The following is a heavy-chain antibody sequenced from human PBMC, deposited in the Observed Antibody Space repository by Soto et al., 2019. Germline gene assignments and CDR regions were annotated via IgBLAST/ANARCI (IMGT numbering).Heavy chain of an antibody. Sequence: SETLSLTCAVYGGSFSGYYWSWIRQPPGKGLEWIGEINHSGSTNYNPSLKSRVTISVDTSKNQFSLKLSSVTAADTAVYYCARRNKKNYYYYGMDVWGQETTVTAP. J-gene: IGHJ6*02. CDR3: ARRNKKNYYYYGMDV. CDR1: GGSFSGYY. CDR2: INHSGST. V-gene: IGHV4-34*01.